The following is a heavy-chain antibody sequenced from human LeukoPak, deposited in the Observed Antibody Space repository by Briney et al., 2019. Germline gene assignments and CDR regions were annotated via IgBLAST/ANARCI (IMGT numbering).Heavy chain of an antibody. J-gene: IGHJ6*02. V-gene: IGHV4-34*01. CDR3: ARGVDYYGMDV. CDR2: IYHSGST. CDR1: GGSFSGYY. Sequence: SETLSLTCAVYGGSFSGYYWSWIRQPPGKGLEWIGSIYHSGSTYYNPSLKSRVTISVDTSKNQFSLKLSSVTAADTAVYYCARGVDYYGMDVWGQGTTVTVSS.